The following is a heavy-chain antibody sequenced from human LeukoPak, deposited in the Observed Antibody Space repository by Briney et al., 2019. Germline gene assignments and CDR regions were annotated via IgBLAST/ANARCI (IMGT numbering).Heavy chain of an antibody. J-gene: IGHJ3*02. V-gene: IGHV5-51*01. Sequence: GESLKISCKGSGYNFTNYWIAWVRQMPGKGLVWMGIIYPGDSDTRYRPSFQGQVTISADKSISTAYLQWSSLRASDTAMYYCARHPAYGDSIKGLDIWGQGTMVTVSS. CDR1: GYNFTNYW. D-gene: IGHD4-17*01. CDR2: IYPGDSDT. CDR3: ARHPAYGDSIKGLDI.